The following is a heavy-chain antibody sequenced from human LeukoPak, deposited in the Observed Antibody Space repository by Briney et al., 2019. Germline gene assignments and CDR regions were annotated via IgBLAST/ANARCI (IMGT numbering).Heavy chain of an antibody. Sequence: GGSLRLSCAASGFTFSDYYMSWIRQAPGKGLEWVSYISSSGSTIYYADPVKGRFTISRDNAKNSLYLQMNSLRAEDTAVYYCARYPTEMATAYFDYWGQGTLVTVSS. CDR1: GFTFSDYY. V-gene: IGHV3-11*04. CDR3: ARYPTEMATAYFDY. J-gene: IGHJ4*02. CDR2: ISSSGSTI. D-gene: IGHD5-24*01.